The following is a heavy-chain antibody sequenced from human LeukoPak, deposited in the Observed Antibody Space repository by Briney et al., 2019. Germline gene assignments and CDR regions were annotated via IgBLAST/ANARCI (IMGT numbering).Heavy chain of an antibody. V-gene: IGHV1-8*01. CDR1: GYTFTSYD. Sequence: ASVKVSCKASGYTFTSYDINWVRHATGQGLEWMGWMNPNSGNTGYAQKFQGRVTMTRNTSISTAYMERSSLRSEDTAVYYCARVDYYDSSGRFDPWGQGTLVTVSS. J-gene: IGHJ5*02. D-gene: IGHD3-22*01. CDR2: MNPNSGNT. CDR3: ARVDYYDSSGRFDP.